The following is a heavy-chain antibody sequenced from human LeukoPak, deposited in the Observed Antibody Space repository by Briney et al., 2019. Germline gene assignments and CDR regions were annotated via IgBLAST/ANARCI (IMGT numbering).Heavy chain of an antibody. CDR1: GFTVSSNY. CDR3: ARVKGALGEEFDAFDI. V-gene: IGHV3-53*01. D-gene: IGHD3-10*01. CDR2: IYSGGST. J-gene: IGHJ3*02. Sequence: GGSLRLSCAASGFTVSSNYMSWVRQAPGKGLEWVSVIYSGGSTYYADSVKGRFTISRDNSKNTLYLQMNSLRAEDTAVYYCARVKGALGEEFDAFDIWGQGTMVTVSS.